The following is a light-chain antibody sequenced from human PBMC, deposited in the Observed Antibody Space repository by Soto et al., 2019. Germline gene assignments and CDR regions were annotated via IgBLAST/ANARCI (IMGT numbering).Light chain of an antibody. CDR2: DGF. V-gene: IGKV3-11*01. Sequence: PGEGATLSCRASQSLNTYLAWYQQRPGQAPRLLIYDGFNRATGIPARFSGSGSGTDFTLTISSLEPEDFAVYYCQQGGSFGGGTKVEI. CDR1: QSLNTY. J-gene: IGKJ4*01. CDR3: QQGGS.